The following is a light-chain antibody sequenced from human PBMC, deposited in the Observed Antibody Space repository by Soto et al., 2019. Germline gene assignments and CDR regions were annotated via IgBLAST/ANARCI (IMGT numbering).Light chain of an antibody. Sequence: AIQLTQSPSSLSASVGDRVTITCRASQGISSALAWYQQKPGKAPKLLIYDASSLESGVPSRFNGSGSGTDFTLTISSLQPEDFATYYCQQFNNYPLFGGGTKVEIK. CDR1: QGISSA. CDR3: QQFNNYPL. CDR2: DAS. J-gene: IGKJ4*01. V-gene: IGKV1D-13*01.